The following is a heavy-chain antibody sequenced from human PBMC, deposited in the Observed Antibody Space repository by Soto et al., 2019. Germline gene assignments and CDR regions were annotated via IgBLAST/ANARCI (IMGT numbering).Heavy chain of an antibody. J-gene: IGHJ1*01. V-gene: IGHV3-23*01. CDR3: ASWVIALGGTGYFRH. D-gene: IGHD6-19*01. Sequence: GGSLRLSCAASGFTFASHAMRWVRQAPGKGLEWVSGISANGGRANYADSVKGRFSLSRDNSKNTMFLQMDSLTAEDTAIYYCASWVIALGGTGYFRHWGQGTLVTVSS. CDR2: ISANGGRA. CDR1: GFTFASHA.